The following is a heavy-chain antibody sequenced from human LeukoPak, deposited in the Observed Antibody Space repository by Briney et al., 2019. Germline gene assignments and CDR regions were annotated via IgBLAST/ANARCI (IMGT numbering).Heavy chain of an antibody. CDR2: IKSKTDGGTT. J-gene: IGHJ3*02. D-gene: IGHD3-10*01. CDR3: TTDYYGSGSYPDAFDI. V-gene: IGHV3-15*01. Sequence: GGSLRLSCAASGFTFSNAWMSWVRQAPGKGLEWVGRIKSKTDGGTTDYAAPVKGRFTISRDDSKNTLYLQMNSLKTEDTAVYYCTTDYYGSGSYPDAFDIWGRGTMVTVSS. CDR1: GFTFSNAW.